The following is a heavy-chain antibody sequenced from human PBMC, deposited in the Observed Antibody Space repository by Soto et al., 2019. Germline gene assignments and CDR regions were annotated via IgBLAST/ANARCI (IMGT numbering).Heavy chain of an antibody. Sequence: QVQLQESGPGLVKPSETLSLTCTVSGGSISSYYWSWIRQPTGKGLEWIGYIYYSGSTTYNPSLRSRVAIAVDPSKTQFSLKLSSVTAADTAVYYCARLGHVYYYASGGYREYFQHWGQGTLVTVSS. V-gene: IGHV4-59*01. J-gene: IGHJ1*01. CDR2: IYYSGST. CDR1: GGSISSYY. D-gene: IGHD3-22*01. CDR3: ARLGHVYYYASGGYREYFQH.